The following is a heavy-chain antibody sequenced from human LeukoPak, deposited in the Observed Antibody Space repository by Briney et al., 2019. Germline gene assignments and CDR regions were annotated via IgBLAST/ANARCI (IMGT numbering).Heavy chain of an antibody. V-gene: IGHV1-18*01. CDR3: ARAPIGQNFDY. J-gene: IGHJ4*02. CDR2: INPYNGNT. Sequence: ASVKVSCKASGYTFSSYGISWVRQAPGQGLEWVGRINPYNGNTKYVQKFYDRVSMTTDTSTSTAYMELRSLRSDDTAVYYCARAPIGQNFDYWGQGTLVTVSS. CDR1: GYTFSSYG.